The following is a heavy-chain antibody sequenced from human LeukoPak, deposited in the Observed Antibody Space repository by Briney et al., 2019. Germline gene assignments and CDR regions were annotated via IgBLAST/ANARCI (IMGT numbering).Heavy chain of an antibody. D-gene: IGHD5-18*01. V-gene: IGHV3-23*01. CDR1: GFTFSSYA. CDR3: AKASTPYSYGWVNWFDP. J-gene: IGHJ5*02. CDR2: ISGSGGST. Sequence: GGSLRLSCAASGFTFSSYAMSWVRQAPGKGLEWVSAISGSGGSTYYADSVKGRFTISRDNSKNTLYLQMNSLRAEDTAVYYCAKASTPYSYGWVNWFDPWGQGTLVTVSS.